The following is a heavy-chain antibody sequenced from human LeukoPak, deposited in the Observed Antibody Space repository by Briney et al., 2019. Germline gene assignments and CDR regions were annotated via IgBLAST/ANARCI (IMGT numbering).Heavy chain of an antibody. CDR2: INHSGST. V-gene: IGHV4-39*07. CDR1: GGSISSGDYY. CDR3: ARGVGSGWYPAYYYYGMDV. D-gene: IGHD6-19*01. Sequence: SETLSLTCTVSGGSISSGDYYWSWIRQPPGKGLEWIGEINHSGSTNYNPSLKSRVTISVDTSKNQFSLKLSSVTAADTAVYYCARGVGSGWYPAYYYYGMDVWGQGTTVTVSS. J-gene: IGHJ6*02.